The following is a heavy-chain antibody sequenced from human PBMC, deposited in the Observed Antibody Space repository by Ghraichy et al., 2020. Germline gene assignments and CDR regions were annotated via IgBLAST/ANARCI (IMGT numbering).Heavy chain of an antibody. CDR2: INPTTGIT. J-gene: IGHJ3*02. V-gene: IGHV4-34*01. D-gene: IGHD5-18*01. Sequence: SQTLSLTCAVYVGSFSGYYWSWIRQPPGKGLEWIGEINPTTGITNNSTFLKSRLTMLVDTSKNQFSLKLKPVTAADTAVYYCARRRELWSAAEGDAFDMWGQGTMFTVSS. CDR1: VGSFSGYY. CDR3: ARRRELWSAAEGDAFDM.